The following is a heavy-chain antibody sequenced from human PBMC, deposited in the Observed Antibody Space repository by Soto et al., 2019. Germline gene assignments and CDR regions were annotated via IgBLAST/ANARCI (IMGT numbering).Heavy chain of an antibody. CDR3: ARDFDGAFDI. CDR1: GGTIRSFY. Sequence: SETLSLTCAVSGGTIRSFYWSWIRQPPGKGLEWIGYIYYSGSTNYNPSLKSRVTISVDTSKNQFSLKLSSVTAADTAVYYCARDFDGAFDIWGQGTMVTGSS. CDR2: IYYSGST. J-gene: IGHJ3*02. V-gene: IGHV4-59*01.